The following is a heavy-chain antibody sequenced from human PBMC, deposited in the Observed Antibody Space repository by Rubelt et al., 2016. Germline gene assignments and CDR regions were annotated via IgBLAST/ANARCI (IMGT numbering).Heavy chain of an antibody. J-gene: IGHJ4*02. D-gene: IGHD6-19*01. CDR3: ASRGIAVAGTAHY. V-gene: IGHV3-21*01. Sequence: WVRQAPGKGLEWVSSISSSSSYIYYADSVKGRFTISRDNAKNSLYLQMNSLRDEDTAVYYCASRGIAVAGTAHYWGQGTLVTVSS. CDR2: ISSSSSYI.